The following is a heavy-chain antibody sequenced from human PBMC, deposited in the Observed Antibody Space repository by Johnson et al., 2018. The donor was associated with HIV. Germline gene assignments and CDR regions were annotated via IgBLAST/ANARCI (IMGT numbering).Heavy chain of an antibody. CDR1: GFTFSSYG. D-gene: IGHD1-26*01. CDR2: IYSGGST. J-gene: IGHJ3*02. Sequence: VQLVESGGGLVQPGGSLRLSCGASGFTFSSYGMSWVRQAPGKGLEWVSVIYSGGSTYYADSVKGRFTISRDNSKNTLYLQMNSRGAEDTAGYYCARGRGGELPDAFDIWGQGTMVTVSS. V-gene: IGHV3-23*03. CDR3: ARGRGGELPDAFDI.